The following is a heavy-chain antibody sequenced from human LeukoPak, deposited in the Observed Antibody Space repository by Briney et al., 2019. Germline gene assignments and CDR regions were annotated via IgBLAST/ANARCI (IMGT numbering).Heavy chain of an antibody. V-gene: IGHV1-24*01. CDR1: GYTLTELY. D-gene: IGHD5-18*01. CDR2: FDPEDGET. Sequence: ASVKVSCKVSGYTLTELYMHWVRQAPGKGLEWMGGFDPEDGETIYAQKFQGRVTMTEDTSTDTAYMELSSLRSEDTAVYYCATGERDTAMANFDYWGQGTLVTVSS. CDR3: ATGERDTAMANFDY. J-gene: IGHJ4*02.